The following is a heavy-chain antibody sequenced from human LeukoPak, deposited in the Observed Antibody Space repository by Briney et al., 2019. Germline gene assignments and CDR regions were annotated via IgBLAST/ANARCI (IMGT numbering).Heavy chain of an antibody. Sequence: GASVKVSCKASGYTFTSFYMHWVRQAPGQGLEWLGIINPTGGSASSAQKFQGRVTLTRDTSTSTVYMELSSLRSEGTAVYYCARDYHGSGSLTTFDSWGQGTLVTVSS. D-gene: IGHD3-10*01. CDR3: ARDYHGSGSLTTFDS. CDR2: INPTGGSA. V-gene: IGHV1-46*01. J-gene: IGHJ4*02. CDR1: GYTFTSFY.